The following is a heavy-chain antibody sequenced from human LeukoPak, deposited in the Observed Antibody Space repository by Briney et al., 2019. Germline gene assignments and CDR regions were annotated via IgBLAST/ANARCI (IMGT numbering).Heavy chain of an antibody. V-gene: IGHV3-48*03. D-gene: IGHD4-23*01. CDR2: ISTSGTTK. CDR3: AKSGGSFYGGNYAHFDY. J-gene: IGHJ4*02. Sequence: GGSLRLSCAASGFTFSSYEMNWVRQAPGKGLEWVSYISTSGTTKYYADSVNGRFTISRDNSKNTLYLQMNSLRAEDTAVYYCAKSGGSFYGGNYAHFDYWGQGTLVTVSS. CDR1: GFTFSSYE.